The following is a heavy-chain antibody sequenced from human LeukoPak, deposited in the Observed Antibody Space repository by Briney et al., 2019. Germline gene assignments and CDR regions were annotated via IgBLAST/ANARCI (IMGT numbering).Heavy chain of an antibody. D-gene: IGHD3-16*01. CDR2: ISSSSSYI. J-gene: IGHJ3*02. V-gene: IGHV3-21*01. CDR1: AFTFSSYA. Sequence: GGSLRLSCAASAFTFSSYAMSWVRQAPGKGLEWVSSISSSSSYIYYADSVKGRFTISRDNAKNSLYLQMNSLRAEDTAVYYCASSLGSDAFDIWGQGTMVTVSS. CDR3: ASSLGSDAFDI.